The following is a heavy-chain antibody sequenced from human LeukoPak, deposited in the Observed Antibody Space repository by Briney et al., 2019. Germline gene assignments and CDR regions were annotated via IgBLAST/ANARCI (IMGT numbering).Heavy chain of an antibody. Sequence: GGSLRLSCAASGFTFSSYGMHWVRQAPGKGLEWVAFIRYDGRNKYYADSVKGRFTISRDNPKNTLYLQMNSLRVEDTAVYYCGGLWSFDYWGQGTLVTVSS. J-gene: IGHJ4*02. V-gene: IGHV3-30*02. D-gene: IGHD3-10*01. CDR2: IRYDGRNK. CDR3: GGLWSFDY. CDR1: GFTFSSYG.